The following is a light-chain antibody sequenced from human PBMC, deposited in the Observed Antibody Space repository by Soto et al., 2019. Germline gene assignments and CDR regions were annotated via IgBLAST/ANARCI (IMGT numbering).Light chain of an antibody. J-gene: IGKJ2*01. CDR1: QSVFYSSNNKNY. V-gene: IGKV4-1*01. CDR2: WAS. CDR3: QQYYGIPYT. Sequence: DIVLTQSPDSLAVSLGERATINCKSSQSVFYSSNNKNYLAWYQQKPGQPPSLLIYWASTRKSGVPDRFSGSGAGTDFTLSISSRQAEDVAVYYCQQYYGIPYTVGQGTKLVIK.